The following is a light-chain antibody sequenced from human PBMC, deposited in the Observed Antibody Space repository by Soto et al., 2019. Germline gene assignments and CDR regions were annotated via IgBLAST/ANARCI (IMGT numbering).Light chain of an antibody. CDR2: AAS. CDR3: KQSYTTPLT. V-gene: IGKV1-39*01. CDR1: QSISSY. Sequence: DIQMTQSPSSLSASVGDRVTITCRASQSISSYLNWYQQKPGKAPKLLIYAASSLQSGVPSRFRGSGSGTDFTLTITSLQPEDFATYYCKQSYTTPLTFGGGTKVDIK. J-gene: IGKJ4*01.